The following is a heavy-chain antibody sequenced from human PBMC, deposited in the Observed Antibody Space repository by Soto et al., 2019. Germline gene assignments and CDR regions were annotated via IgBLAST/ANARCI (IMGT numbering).Heavy chain of an antibody. D-gene: IGHD4-17*01. J-gene: IGHJ3*02. CDR1: GFSLSTSGVG. CDR2: IYWDDDK. Sequence: SGPTLVKPTQTLTLTCTFSGFSLSTSGVGVGWIRQPPGKALEWLALIYWDDDKRYSPSLKSRLTITKDTSKNQVVLTMTNMDPVDTATYYCAHSRYYSDYGDYSPSGDAFDIWGQGTMVTVSS. V-gene: IGHV2-5*02. CDR3: AHSRYYSDYGDYSPSGDAFDI.